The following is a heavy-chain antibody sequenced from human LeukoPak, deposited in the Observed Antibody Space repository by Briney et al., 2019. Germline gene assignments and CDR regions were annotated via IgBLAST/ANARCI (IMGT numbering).Heavy chain of an antibody. CDR3: ARDRTSSSWRPDSFDI. D-gene: IGHD6-13*01. J-gene: IGHJ3*02. V-gene: IGHV3-11*01. CDR1: GFTFSDHY. CDR2: ISGGGTTI. Sequence: TGGSLRLSCAASGFTFSDHYMDWVRQAPGKGLEWVSYISGGGTTIYYADSVKGRFTISRDNAKNSLYLQMNSLRAEDTAVYYCARDRTSSSWRPDSFDIWGQGTMVTVSP.